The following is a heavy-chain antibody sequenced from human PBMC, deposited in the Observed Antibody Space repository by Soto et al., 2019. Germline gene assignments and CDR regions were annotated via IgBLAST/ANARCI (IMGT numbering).Heavy chain of an antibody. Sequence: LRLSCAASGFTFSSYSMNWVRQAPGKGLEWVSSISSSSSYIYYADSVKGRFTITKDASRNQVGLAMTNMDPVDTATYYCAHMTTVATFDYWGQGTLVTVSS. D-gene: IGHD4-17*01. CDR2: ISSSSSYI. CDR1: GFTFSSYS. V-gene: IGHV3-21*03. J-gene: IGHJ4*02. CDR3: AHMTTVATFDY.